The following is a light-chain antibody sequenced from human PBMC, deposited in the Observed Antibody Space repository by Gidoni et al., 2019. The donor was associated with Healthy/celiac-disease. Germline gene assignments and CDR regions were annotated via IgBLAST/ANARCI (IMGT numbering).Light chain of an antibody. CDR1: SSDVGSYNL. CDR3: CSYAGSSFVV. J-gene: IGLJ2*01. Sequence: QSALTQPASVSGSPGQPITISCTGNSSDVGSYNLVSWYQQHPGKAPKLMIYEGSKRPSGVSNRFSGSKSGNTASLTISGLQSEDEADYYCCSYAGSSFVVFGGGTKLTVL. CDR2: EGS. V-gene: IGLV2-23*01.